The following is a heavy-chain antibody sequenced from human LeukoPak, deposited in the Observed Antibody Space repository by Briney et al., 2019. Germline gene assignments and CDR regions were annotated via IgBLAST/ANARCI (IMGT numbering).Heavy chain of an antibody. CDR3: ARAVEYCSGGSCYSSFDY. V-gene: IGHV3-11*04. D-gene: IGHD2-15*01. CDR1: GFTFSDYY. J-gene: IGHJ4*02. Sequence: GGSLRLSCAASGFTFSDYYMSWIRQAPGKGLEWVSYISSSGSTIYYADSVKGRFTISRDNAKNSLYLQMNSLRAEDTAVYYCARAVEYCSGGSCYSSFDYWGQGTLVTVSS. CDR2: ISSSGSTI.